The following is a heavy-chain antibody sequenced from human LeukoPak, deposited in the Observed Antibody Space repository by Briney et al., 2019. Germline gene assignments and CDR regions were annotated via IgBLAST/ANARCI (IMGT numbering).Heavy chain of an antibody. V-gene: IGHV1-2*02. J-gene: IGHJ5*02. CDR2: INPNSGGT. CDR1: GYTFTGYY. Sequence: ASVKVSCKASGYTFTGYYMHWVRQAPGQGLEWMGWINPNSGGTNYAQKFQGRVTMTRDTSISTAYMELSRLRSEDTAVYYCARDIAVADTSRFDPWGQGTLVTVSS. CDR3: ARDIAVADTSRFDP. D-gene: IGHD6-19*01.